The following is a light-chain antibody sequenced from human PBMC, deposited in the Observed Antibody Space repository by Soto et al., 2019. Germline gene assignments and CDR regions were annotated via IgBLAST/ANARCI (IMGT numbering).Light chain of an antibody. CDR2: GVS. CDR3: QHYVYPQWT. J-gene: IGKJ1*01. Sequence: ELVLTHSRGTLSLSLGVTATLSFRASQTGNSDYLAWFQQRPGQAPRLLIYGVSTRATGIPDRFSGSGSGTEFTLTIRRLEPEDFAVYFCQHYVYPQWTFGPGTKVDIK. CDR1: QTGNSDY. V-gene: IGKV3-20*01.